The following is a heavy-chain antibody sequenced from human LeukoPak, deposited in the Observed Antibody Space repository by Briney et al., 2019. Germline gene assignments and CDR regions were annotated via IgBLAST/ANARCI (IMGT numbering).Heavy chain of an antibody. CDR1: GGSFSGYY. CDR2: INHSGST. D-gene: IGHD3-10*01. CDR3: ARRTKYYYGSGSLNWFDP. J-gene: IGHJ5*02. Sequence: SETLSLTCAVYGGSFSGYYWSWIRQPPGKGPELIGEINHSGSTNYNPSLKGRVTISVDTSKNQFSLRLSSVTAADTAVYYCARRTKYYYGSGSLNWFDPWGQGTLVTVSS. V-gene: IGHV4-34*01.